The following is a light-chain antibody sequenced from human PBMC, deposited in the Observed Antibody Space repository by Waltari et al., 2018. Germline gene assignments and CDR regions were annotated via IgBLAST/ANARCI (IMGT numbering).Light chain of an antibody. CDR3: YSYAGSANGV. CDR1: SSDGGGYNL. Sequence: QSALTQPASVSGSPGQSITIPCTGTSSDGGGYNLVAWYQHHPDKAPKLVIYGVTKRPSGVSDRFSGSKSGNTASLTISGLQAEDEADYYCYSYAGSANGVFGGGTTLTVL. CDR2: GVT. J-gene: IGLJ3*02. V-gene: IGLV2-23*02.